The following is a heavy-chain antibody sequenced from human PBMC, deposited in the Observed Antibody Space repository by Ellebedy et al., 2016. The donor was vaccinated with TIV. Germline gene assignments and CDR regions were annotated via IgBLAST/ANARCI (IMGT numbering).Heavy chain of an antibody. J-gene: IGHJ4*02. CDR3: TTRYYYDSSGYNQVDY. D-gene: IGHD3-22*01. CDR2: IKRKIDGGTT. CDR1: GFTFTNAW. V-gene: IGHV3-15*07. Sequence: PGGSLRLSCAASGFTFTNAWMNWVRQAPGKGLEWVGLIKRKIDGGTTDYAAPVKGRFIISRYDSKNMLYLQMNNLTTEDTAVYYCTTRYYYDSSGYNQVDYWGQGTLVSVSS.